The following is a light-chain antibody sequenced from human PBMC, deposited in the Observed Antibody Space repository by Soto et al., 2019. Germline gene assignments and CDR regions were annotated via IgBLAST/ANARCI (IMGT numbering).Light chain of an antibody. CDR3: ATWDDGLNGWV. Sequence: QSVLTQPPSASGTPGQRVNISCSGSSSNIGSNYVYWYRQFPGTAPKLLIQRNNQRPSGVPARFSGSKSGTSASLAISGLQAEDEADYYCATWDDGLNGWVFGGGTKLTVL. V-gene: IGLV1-47*01. CDR2: RNN. CDR1: SSNIGSNY. J-gene: IGLJ3*02.